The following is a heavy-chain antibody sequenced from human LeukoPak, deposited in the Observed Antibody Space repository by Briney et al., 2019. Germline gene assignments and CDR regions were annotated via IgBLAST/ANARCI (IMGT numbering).Heavy chain of an antibody. D-gene: IGHD6-13*01. Sequence: GASVKVSCKASGYTFTSYAMNWVRQAPGQGLEWMGWINTNTGNPTYAQGFTGRFVFSLDTSVSTAYLQISSLKAEDTAVYYCARDFRRRGPRAAAAGYWGQGTLVTVSS. V-gene: IGHV7-4-1*02. CDR1: GYTFTSYA. J-gene: IGHJ4*02. CDR2: INTNTGNP. CDR3: ARDFRRRGPRAAAAGY.